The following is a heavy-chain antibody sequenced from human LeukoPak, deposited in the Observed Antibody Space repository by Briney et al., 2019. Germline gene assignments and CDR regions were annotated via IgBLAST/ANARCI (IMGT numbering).Heavy chain of an antibody. V-gene: IGHV4-59*01. Sequence: SETLSLTCTVSGGSISGYYWSWIRQPPGKGLEWIGEIYYSGSTNYNPSLKSRVTISVDTSKNQFSLKLSSVTAADTAVYYCARHPGVVNGYGDPAPFDNWGQGTMVTVSS. J-gene: IGHJ3*02. CDR3: ARHPGVVNGYGDPAPFDN. CDR1: GGSISGYY. CDR2: IYYSGST. D-gene: IGHD4-17*01.